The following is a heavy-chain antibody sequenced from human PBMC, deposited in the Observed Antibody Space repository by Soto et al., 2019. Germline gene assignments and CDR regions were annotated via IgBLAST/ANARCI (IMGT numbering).Heavy chain of an antibody. Sequence: GGSLRLSCAASGFTFSNYAMSWVRQAPGKGLEWVSAISGSGGSTYFADSVTGRFTISRDNSKNTLFLQMHSLRAEDTALYFCAKDISLYYSDSSGYTFDLWGRGTLVTVSS. V-gene: IGHV3-23*01. CDR3: AKDISLYYSDSSGYTFDL. CDR2: ISGSGGST. CDR1: GFTFSNYA. D-gene: IGHD3-22*01. J-gene: IGHJ2*01.